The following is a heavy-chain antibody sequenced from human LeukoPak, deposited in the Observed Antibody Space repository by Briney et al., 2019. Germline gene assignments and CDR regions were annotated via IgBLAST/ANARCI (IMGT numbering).Heavy chain of an antibody. CDR1: GYTFTSYD. D-gene: IGHD6-13*01. CDR3: ASIIKAAAPYNWFDP. V-gene: IGHV1-8*01. CDR2: MNPNSGNT. J-gene: IGHJ5*02. Sequence: GASVKLSCKASGYTFTSYDINWVRQATGQGLEWMGWMNPNSGNTGYAQKFQGRVTMTRNTSISTAYMELSSLRSEDTAVYYCASIIKAAAPYNWFDPWGQGTLVTVSS.